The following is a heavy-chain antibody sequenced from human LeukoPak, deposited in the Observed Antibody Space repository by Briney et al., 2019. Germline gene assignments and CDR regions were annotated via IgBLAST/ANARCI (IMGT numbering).Heavy chain of an antibody. CDR2: ISYDGSTK. J-gene: IGHJ4*02. CDR3: ARDGYYSGSHGFDY. D-gene: IGHD1-26*01. V-gene: IGHV3-30*01. Sequence: PGGSLRLSCAASGFTFSSYAMHWVRQAPGMGLDWWPVISYDGSTKYYADSVKGRFTISRDNSKNTLYLQMNSLRAEDTAVYYCARDGYYSGSHGFDYWGQGALVTVSS. CDR1: GFTFSSYA.